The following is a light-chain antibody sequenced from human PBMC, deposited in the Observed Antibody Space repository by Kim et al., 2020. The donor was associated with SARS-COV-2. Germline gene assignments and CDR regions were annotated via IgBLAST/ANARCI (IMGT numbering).Light chain of an antibody. CDR1: ISSF. CDR3: QYYGTTSY. Sequence: ISSFLAWHQQKPGQAPRLLIYGAASRAIGIPDRFGGNGSGTDFTLIINRLEPEDFGMYYCQYYGTTSYFGQGTRLEIK. J-gene: IGKJ5*01. V-gene: IGKV3-20*01. CDR2: GAA.